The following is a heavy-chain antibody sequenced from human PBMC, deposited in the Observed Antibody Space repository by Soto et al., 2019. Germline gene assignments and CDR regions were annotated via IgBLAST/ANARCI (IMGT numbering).Heavy chain of an antibody. CDR2: IYHSGST. D-gene: IGHD5-12*01. V-gene: IGHV4-4*02. CDR3: ARGKWLAFDY. Sequence: SETLSLTCAVSGGSISSTNWWSWVRQPPGKGLEWIGEIYHSGSTNSNPSLKSRVTMSVDKSKNQFSLILNSVTAADTAVYYCARGKWLAFDYWGQGTLVTVDS. J-gene: IGHJ4*02. CDR1: GGSISSTNW.